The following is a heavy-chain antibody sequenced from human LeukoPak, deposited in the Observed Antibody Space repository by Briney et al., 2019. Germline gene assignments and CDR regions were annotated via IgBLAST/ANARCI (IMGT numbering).Heavy chain of an antibody. Sequence: PGGSLRLSCAASGFTFSSYVMTWVRQAPGKGLEWVSLISGDGGSTYYADSVKGRFTISRDNSKNSLYLQMNSLRTEDTALYYCAKDIVRDCSSTSCYAVYWGQGTLVTVSS. J-gene: IGHJ4*02. CDR1: GFTFSSYV. V-gene: IGHV3-43*02. CDR3: AKDIVRDCSSTSCYAVY. CDR2: ISGDGGST. D-gene: IGHD2-2*01.